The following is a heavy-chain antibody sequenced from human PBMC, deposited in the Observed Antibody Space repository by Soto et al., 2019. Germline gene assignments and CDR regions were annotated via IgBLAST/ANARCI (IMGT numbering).Heavy chain of an antibody. Sequence: EVQLVESGGGLVQPGGSLRLSCAASGFTDSSNYMSWVRQAPGKGLEWVSVIYSGGSTYYADSVKGRFTISRDNSKXPLYLQMNSLRAEDTAVYYCARDRIAVAGNPEYFQHWGQGTLVTVSS. CDR3: ARDRIAVAGNPEYFQH. CDR2: IYSGGST. J-gene: IGHJ1*01. CDR1: GFTDSSNY. V-gene: IGHV3-66*01. D-gene: IGHD6-19*01.